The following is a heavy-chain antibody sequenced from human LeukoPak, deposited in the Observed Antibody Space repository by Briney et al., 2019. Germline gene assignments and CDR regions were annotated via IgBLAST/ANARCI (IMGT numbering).Heavy chain of an antibody. CDR1: GYTFTNYD. J-gene: IGHJ5*02. V-gene: IGHV1-8*01. CDR3: ARADYDFVWGSYRLPDP. Sequence: SSVKVSCKASGYTFTNYDINWVRQATGQGLEWMGWVNPDSGNTGYAQKFQGRVTMTRNTSISTAYMELSSLRSEDTAMYYCARADYDFVWGSYRLPDPWGQGTLVTVSS. CDR2: VNPDSGNT. D-gene: IGHD3-16*02.